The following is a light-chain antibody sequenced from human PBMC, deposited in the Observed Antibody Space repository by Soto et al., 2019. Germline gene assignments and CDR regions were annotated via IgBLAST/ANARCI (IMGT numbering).Light chain of an antibody. J-gene: IGKJ2*01. CDR2: GAS. Sequence: EIVMTQSPATLSVSPGERATLSCRASQSVSSNVAWYQQKPGQAPRLLIYGASTRATGIPARFSGSGSGTQFTLTISSLQSEDFAVYYCQQYNNWPYTFGQGTKQEIK. V-gene: IGKV3-15*01. CDR3: QQYNNWPYT. CDR1: QSVSSN.